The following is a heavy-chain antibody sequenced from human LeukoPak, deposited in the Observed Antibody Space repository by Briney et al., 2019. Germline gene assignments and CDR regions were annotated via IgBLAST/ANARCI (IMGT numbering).Heavy chain of an antibody. CDR3: ARVSVAGSTEGLDP. J-gene: IGHJ5*02. Sequence: KPSETLSLTCTVSGGSISSYYWSWIRQPPGKGLEWIGYIYYSGSTNYNPSLKSRVTISVDTSKNQFSLKLSSVTAADTAVYCCARVSVAGSTEGLDPWGQGTLVTVSS. CDR2: IYYSGST. CDR1: GGSISSYY. D-gene: IGHD6-19*01. V-gene: IGHV4-59*01.